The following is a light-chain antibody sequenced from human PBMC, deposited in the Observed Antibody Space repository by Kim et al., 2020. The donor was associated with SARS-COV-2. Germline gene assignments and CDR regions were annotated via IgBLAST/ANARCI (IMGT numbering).Light chain of an antibody. J-gene: IGLJ2*01. V-gene: IGLV3-19*01. CDR2: GKN. Sequence: SSELTQDPAVSVALGQTVKITCQGDSLRNYYASWYQQKPGQAPVVVIYGKNNRPSGIPDRFSGSSSGNTASLTITGAQAEDEGDYYCNSRDSSGNHPFGG. CDR3: NSRDSSGNHP. CDR1: SLRNYY.